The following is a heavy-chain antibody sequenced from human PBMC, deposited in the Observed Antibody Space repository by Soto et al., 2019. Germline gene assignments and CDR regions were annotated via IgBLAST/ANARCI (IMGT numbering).Heavy chain of an antibody. Sequence: ASVKVSCKASGGTFSSYAISWVRQAPGQGLEWMGGIIPIFGTANYAQKFQGRVTITADKSTSTAYMELSSLRSEDTAVYYCARVERHSAGTYYYYGMDVWGQGTTVTVSS. CDR1: GGTFSSYA. J-gene: IGHJ6*02. CDR2: IIPIFGTA. D-gene: IGHD1-1*01. V-gene: IGHV1-69*06. CDR3: ARVERHSAGTYYYYGMDV.